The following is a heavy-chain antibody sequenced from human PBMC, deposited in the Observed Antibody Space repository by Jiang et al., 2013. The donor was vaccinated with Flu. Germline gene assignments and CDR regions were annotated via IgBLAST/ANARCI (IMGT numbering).Heavy chain of an antibody. Sequence: WMSWVRQAPGKGLEWLANIDPDGRDTYHADSVKGRFTISRDNAKNSLYLQMNSLRAEDTALYYCAKDASPIAAAGDPVGGDYWGQGTLVTVSS. D-gene: IGHD6-13*01. J-gene: IGHJ4*02. V-gene: IGHV3-7*03. CDR3: AKDASPIAAAGDPVGGDY. CDR2: IDPDGRDT. CDR1: W.